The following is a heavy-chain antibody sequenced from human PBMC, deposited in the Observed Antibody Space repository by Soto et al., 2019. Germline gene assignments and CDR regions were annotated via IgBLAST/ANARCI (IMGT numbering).Heavy chain of an antibody. CDR3: ARARRSYYYMDV. CDR1: GGSFSGYY. Sequence: PSETLSLTCAVYGGSFSGYYWSWIRQPPGKGLEWIGEINHSGSTNYNPSLKSRVTISVDTSKNQFSLKLSSVTAADTAVYYCARARRSYYYMDVWGKGTTGTVSS. CDR2: INHSGST. V-gene: IGHV4-34*01. J-gene: IGHJ6*03.